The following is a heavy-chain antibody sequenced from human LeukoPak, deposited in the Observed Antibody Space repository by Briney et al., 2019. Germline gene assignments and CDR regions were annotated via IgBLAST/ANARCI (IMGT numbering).Heavy chain of an antibody. Sequence: ASVKVSCKASGYTFTSYYMHWVRQAPGQGLEWMGIINPSGGSTSYAQKFQGRVTMTRDTSTSTVYMELSSLRSEDTAVYYCARDSIAADCSSTSCAEDYWGQGTLVTVSS. CDR1: GYTFTSYY. CDR2: INPSGGST. CDR3: ARDSIAADCSSTSCAEDY. V-gene: IGHV1-46*01. J-gene: IGHJ4*02. D-gene: IGHD2-2*01.